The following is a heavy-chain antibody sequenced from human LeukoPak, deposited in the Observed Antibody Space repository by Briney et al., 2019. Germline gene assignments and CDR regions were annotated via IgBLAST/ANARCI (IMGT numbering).Heavy chain of an antibody. Sequence: SETLSLTCAVYGGSFSGYYWSWIRQPPGKGLEWIGEINHSGSANYNPSLKRRVTISVDTSKNQLSLKLSSVSAADTAVYYCARVQAAGDGYYFDFWGQGTLVTVSS. CDR2: INHSGSA. D-gene: IGHD7-27*01. CDR3: ARVQAAGDGYYFDF. V-gene: IGHV4-34*01. CDR1: GGSFSGYY. J-gene: IGHJ4*02.